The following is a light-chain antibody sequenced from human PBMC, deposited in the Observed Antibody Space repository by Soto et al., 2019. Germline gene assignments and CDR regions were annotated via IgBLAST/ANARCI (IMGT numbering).Light chain of an antibody. J-gene: IGKJ1*01. CDR3: EQYNSYPT. CDR2: KAS. CDR1: QSISSW. Sequence: DIQMTQSPSTLSASVGDRVTITCRASQSISSWLAWYQQKPGKAPKLLIYKASSLESGVPSRFSDSGSGTEFTLTISILHPDHFATYYCEQYNSYPTFGQGTKVEIK. V-gene: IGKV1-5*03.